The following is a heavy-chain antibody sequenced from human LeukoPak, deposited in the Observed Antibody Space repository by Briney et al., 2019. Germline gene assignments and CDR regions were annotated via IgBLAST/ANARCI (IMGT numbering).Heavy chain of an antibody. CDR3: ARRDFYSSGSNH. D-gene: IGHD3-10*01. Sequence: PSETLSLTCAAYGGSFSGYYWNWIRQPPGKGLEWIGEINYSGSTNYNPSLKSRVTISVDTSKNQFSLKLSSVTAADTAVYYCARRDFYSSGSNHWGQGTLVTVSS. CDR1: GGSFSGYY. CDR2: INYSGST. V-gene: IGHV4-34*01. J-gene: IGHJ4*02.